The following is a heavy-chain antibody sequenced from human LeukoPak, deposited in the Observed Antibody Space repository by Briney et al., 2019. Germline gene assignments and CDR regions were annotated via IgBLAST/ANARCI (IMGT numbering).Heavy chain of an antibody. V-gene: IGHV4-39*07. D-gene: IGHD3-22*01. CDR1: GGSISSSSYY. CDR2: IYYSGST. Sequence: LSETLSLTCTVSGGSISSSSYYWGWIRQPPGKGLEWIGSIYYSGSTYYNPSLKSRVTISVDTSKNQFSLKLSSVTAADTAVYYCARSMEGSNTYYYDSSGYYCFDYWGQGTLVTVSS. CDR3: ARSMEGSNTYYYDSSGYYCFDY. J-gene: IGHJ4*02.